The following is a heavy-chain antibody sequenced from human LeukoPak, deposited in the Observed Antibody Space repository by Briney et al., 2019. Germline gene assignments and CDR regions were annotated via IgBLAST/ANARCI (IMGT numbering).Heavy chain of an antibody. Sequence: SETLSLTCAVYGGSFSGYYWSWIRQPPGKGLEWIGEINHSGSTNYNPSLKSRVTISVDTSKNQSSLKLSSVTAADTAVYYCARGRVPYYFDYWGQGTLVTVSS. J-gene: IGHJ4*02. CDR3: ARGRVPYYFDY. CDR1: GGSFSGYY. CDR2: INHSGST. V-gene: IGHV4-34*01.